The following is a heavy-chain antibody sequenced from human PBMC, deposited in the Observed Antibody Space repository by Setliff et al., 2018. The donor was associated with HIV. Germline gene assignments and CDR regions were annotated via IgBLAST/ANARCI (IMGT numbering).Heavy chain of an antibody. D-gene: IGHD4-17*01. J-gene: IGHJ4*02. CDR2: ISYSGST. V-gene: IGHV4-30-4*08. CDR1: GGSISSDGYY. Sequence: SETLSLTCTVSGGSISSDGYYWNWIRQPPGKGLEWIGYISYSGSTYYNPSLKSRVTMSIDTSKNQFSLRMSSVTAADTAMYYCVRDDYGYNSKGFVYWGQGTLVTVSS. CDR3: VRDDYGYNSKGFVY.